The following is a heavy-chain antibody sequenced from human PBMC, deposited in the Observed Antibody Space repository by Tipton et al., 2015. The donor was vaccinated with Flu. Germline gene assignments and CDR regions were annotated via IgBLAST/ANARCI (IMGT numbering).Heavy chain of an antibody. V-gene: IGHV4-59*01. Sequence: TLSLTCTLSGDSFKSNYWSWIRQPPGKGLEWIAYIHNSGRPNYNPSLNGRVTISADTSKNQFSLMLRSVTAADTAVYYCVRGAGWYDRWGQGTLVTVSS. D-gene: IGHD6-19*01. CDR3: VRGAGWYDR. CDR2: IHNSGRP. J-gene: IGHJ5*02. CDR1: GDSFKSNY.